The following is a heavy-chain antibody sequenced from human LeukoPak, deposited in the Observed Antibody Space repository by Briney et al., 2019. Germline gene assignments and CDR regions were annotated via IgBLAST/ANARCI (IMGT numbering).Heavy chain of an antibody. V-gene: IGHV1-46*04. J-gene: IGHJ3*02. CDR2: INPNDGGT. D-gene: IGHD3-22*01. Sequence: ASVTVSCKASGYSFTSYYVHCVRQAPGRGLEWVGVINPNDGGTISAQKLQDRVALTRDTSTSTVYMEMSSLKSDDTAVYYCARGPLLGYDTNDSGFDIWGQGTLVTVSS. CDR1: GYSFTSYY. CDR3: ARGPLLGYDTNDSGFDI.